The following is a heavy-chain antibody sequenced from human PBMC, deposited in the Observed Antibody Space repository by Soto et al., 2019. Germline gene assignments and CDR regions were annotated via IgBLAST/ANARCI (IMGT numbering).Heavy chain of an antibody. CDR1: GGSISSGGYS. J-gene: IGHJ6*02. D-gene: IGHD4-17*01. CDR2: IYHSGSS. Sequence: QLQLQESGSGLVKPSQTLSLTCAVSGGSISSGGYSWTWIRQPPGRGLEWIGYIYHSGSSYYNPTPKSGVTVSVDRGKNQVSLKPSSVTAADTAVYYCARAHTGDYGYGMDAWGQGTTVTVSS. V-gene: IGHV4-30-2*01. CDR3: ARAHTGDYGYGMDA.